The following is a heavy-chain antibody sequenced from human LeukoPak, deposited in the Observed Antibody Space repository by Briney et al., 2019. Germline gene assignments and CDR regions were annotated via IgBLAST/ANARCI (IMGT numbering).Heavy chain of an antibody. V-gene: IGHV1-2*02. J-gene: IGHJ4*02. CDR1: GYTFTGYY. CDR3: ARVSGITMIVVVMDFDY. D-gene: IGHD3-22*01. CDR2: INPNSGGT. Sequence: ASLKVSCKASGYTFTGYYMHWVRQAPGQGLEWMGWINPNSGGTNYAQKFQGRVTMTRDTSISTAYMELSRLRSDDTAVYYCARVSGITMIVVVMDFDYWGQGTLVTVSS.